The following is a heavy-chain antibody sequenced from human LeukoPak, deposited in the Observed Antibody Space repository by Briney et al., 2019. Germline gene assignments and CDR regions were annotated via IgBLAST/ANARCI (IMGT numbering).Heavy chain of an antibody. V-gene: IGHV3-48*04. CDR1: GFTFSSYS. Sequence: GSLRLSCAASGFTFSSYSMNWVRQAPGEGLEWVSYISSSSSTIYYADSVKGRFTISRDNAKNSLYLQMNSLRAEDTAVYYCARDRRDERKPPPLINLYGAPEGRAFDIWGQGTMVTVSS. CDR2: ISSSSSTI. J-gene: IGHJ3*02. CDR3: ARDRRDERKPPPLINLYGAPEGRAFDI. D-gene: IGHD4-17*01.